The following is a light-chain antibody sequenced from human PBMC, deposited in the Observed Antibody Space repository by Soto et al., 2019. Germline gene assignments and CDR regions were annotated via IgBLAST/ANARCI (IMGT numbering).Light chain of an antibody. CDR3: QQRSNWPPTWT. Sequence: EIVMTQSPATLSVSPGERATLSCRASQSVSSNLAWYQQKPGQAPRLLIYGASNRATGTPDRFSGSGSGTDFTLTISRLEPEDFAVYYCQQRSNWPPTWTFGQGTKVDIK. CDR2: GAS. CDR1: QSVSSN. V-gene: IGKV3D-20*02. J-gene: IGKJ1*01.